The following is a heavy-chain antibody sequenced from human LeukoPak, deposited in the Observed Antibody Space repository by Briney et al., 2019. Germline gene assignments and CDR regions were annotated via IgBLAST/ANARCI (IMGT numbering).Heavy chain of an antibody. Sequence: KPSETLSLTCAVYGGSFSGYYWSWIRQPPGKGLEWIGEINHSGSTNYNPSLKSRVTISVDTSKNQFSLKLSSVTAADTAVYYCARCRLVRGVISLRNWFDPWGQGTLVTVSS. V-gene: IGHV4-34*01. CDR1: GGSFSGYY. CDR3: ARCRLVRGVISLRNWFDP. D-gene: IGHD3-10*01. CDR2: INHSGST. J-gene: IGHJ5*02.